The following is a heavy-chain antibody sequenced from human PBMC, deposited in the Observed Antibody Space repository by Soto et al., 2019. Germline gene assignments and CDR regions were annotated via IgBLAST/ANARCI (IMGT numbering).Heavy chain of an antibody. J-gene: IGHJ4*02. Sequence: GGSLRLSXSASGFTSSSYAMHWVRQAPGKGLEYVSAISSNGGSTYYADSVKGRFTISRDNSKNTLYLQMSSLRAEDTAVYYCVKSYYYDSSGYYFEYYFDYWGQGTLVTVSS. CDR2: ISSNGGST. V-gene: IGHV3-64D*06. CDR1: GFTSSSYA. CDR3: VKSYYYDSSGYYFEYYFDY. D-gene: IGHD3-22*01.